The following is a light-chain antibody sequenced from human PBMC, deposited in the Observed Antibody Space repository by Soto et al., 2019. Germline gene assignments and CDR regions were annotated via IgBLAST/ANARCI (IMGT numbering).Light chain of an antibody. Sequence: IVLTQSPATLSLSPGERATLSCRASQSVSSYLAWYQQKPGQAPRLLIYDASNRATGIPARFSGSGSGTDFTPTIRRLEPEDFAVYYCQQRSNWPPWTFGQETKVQIK. J-gene: IGKJ1*01. CDR2: DAS. CDR3: QQRSNWPPWT. CDR1: QSVSSY. V-gene: IGKV3-11*01.